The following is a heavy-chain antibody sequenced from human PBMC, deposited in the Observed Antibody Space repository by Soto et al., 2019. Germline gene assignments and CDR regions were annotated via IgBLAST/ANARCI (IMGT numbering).Heavy chain of an antibody. CDR1: GGSISSSSYY. CDR2: IYYSGST. V-gene: IGHV4-39*01. Sequence: SETLSLTCTVSGGSISSSSYYWGWIRQPPGKGLEWIGSIYYSGSTYYNPSLKSRVTISVDTSKNQFSLKLSSVTAADTAVYYCARHRTLIYYDFWSGTGGFDPWGQGTLVTVSS. D-gene: IGHD3-3*01. J-gene: IGHJ5*02. CDR3: ARHRTLIYYDFWSGTGGFDP.